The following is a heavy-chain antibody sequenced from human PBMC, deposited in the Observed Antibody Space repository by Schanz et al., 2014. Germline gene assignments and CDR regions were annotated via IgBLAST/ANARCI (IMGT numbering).Heavy chain of an antibody. V-gene: IGHV1-18*01. J-gene: IGHJ6*02. CDR2: ISPYNGNT. CDR1: GGTFSSYT. D-gene: IGHD6-13*01. CDR3: ARDNLVSSSWYNYYGMDV. Sequence: QVQLVQSEAEVKKPGSSVKVSCKASGGTFSSYTISWVRQAPGQGLEWMGWISPYNGNTNYAQKLQGRVTMTTDTSTSTAYMELRSLRSDDTAVYYCARDNLVSSSWYNYYGMDVWGQGTTVTVAS.